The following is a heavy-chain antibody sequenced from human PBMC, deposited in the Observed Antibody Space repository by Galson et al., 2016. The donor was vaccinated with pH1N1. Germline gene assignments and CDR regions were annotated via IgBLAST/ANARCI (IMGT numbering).Heavy chain of an antibody. CDR2: INPDSGGT. V-gene: IGHV1-2*02. Sequence: SVKVSCKASGYTFTGNYVHWVRQAPGQGLEWMGWINPDSGGTNYAQRFQGRVTMTRDTSISTAHMELSRLTSDDTAVYYCTRVGRLRSDFDPWGQGTLVTVSS. CDR3: TRVGRLRSDFDP. D-gene: IGHD3-16*01. CDR1: GYTFTGNY. J-gene: IGHJ5*02.